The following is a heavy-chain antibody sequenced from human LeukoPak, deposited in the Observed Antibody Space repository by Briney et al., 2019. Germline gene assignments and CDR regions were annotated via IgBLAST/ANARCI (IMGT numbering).Heavy chain of an antibody. CDR2: IYYSGST. CDR1: GGSISSYY. V-gene: IGHV4-59*01. D-gene: IGHD3-22*01. Sequence: SSETLSLTCTVSGGSISSYYWSWIRQPPEKGLEWIGYIYYSGSTNYNPSLKSRVTISVDTSKNQFSLKLSSVTAADTAVYYCARVSVNYYDSSPNAFDIWGQGTMVTVSS. CDR3: ARVSVNYYDSSPNAFDI. J-gene: IGHJ3*02.